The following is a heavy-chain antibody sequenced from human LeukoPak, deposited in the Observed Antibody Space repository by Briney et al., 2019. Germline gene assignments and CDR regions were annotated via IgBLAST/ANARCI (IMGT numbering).Heavy chain of an antibody. CDR2: IYPSGTT. CDR1: GGSTTSYD. J-gene: IGHJ4*02. CDR3: AEGADRSDD. D-gene: IGHD1-14*01. V-gene: IGHV4-4*07. Sequence: SETLSLTCNVSGGSTTSYDRRWIRQPAGKGLEWIGRIYPSGTTNYNPSLKSRVTMSVDTSKNQVSLKLTSVTAADTAVYYCAEGADRSDDWSQGTLVTVSS.